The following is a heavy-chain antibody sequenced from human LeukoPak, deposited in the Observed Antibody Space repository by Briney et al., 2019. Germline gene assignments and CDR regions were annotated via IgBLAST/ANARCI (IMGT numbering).Heavy chain of an antibody. V-gene: IGHV3-30*02. Sequence: PGGSLRLSCAASGFTFSSYGMHWVRQAPGKGLEWVAFIRYDGSNKYYADSVKGRFTISRDNSKNTLYLQMNSLRAEDTAVYYCAKVGGYCSSTSCLYTDVWGKGTTVTVSS. D-gene: IGHD2-2*01. CDR3: AKVGGYCSSTSCLYTDV. CDR2: IRYDGSNK. J-gene: IGHJ6*03. CDR1: GFTFSSYG.